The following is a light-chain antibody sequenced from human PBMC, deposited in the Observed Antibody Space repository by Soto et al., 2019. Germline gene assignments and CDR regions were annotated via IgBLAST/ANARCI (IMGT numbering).Light chain of an antibody. Sequence: LTQPASVSGSPGHSITISCTGTGSDVGSYKYVSWYQQHPGKAPKLIIFEVNNRPSGVSDRFSGSKSGNTASLIISGLQAADEADYYCASYTSISSLGVFGTGTKVTVL. V-gene: IGLV2-14*03. CDR2: EVN. J-gene: IGLJ1*01. CDR1: GSDVGSYKY. CDR3: ASYTSISSLGV.